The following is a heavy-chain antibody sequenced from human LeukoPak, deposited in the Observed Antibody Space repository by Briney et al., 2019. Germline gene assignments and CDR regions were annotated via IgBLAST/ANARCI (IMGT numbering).Heavy chain of an antibody. J-gene: IGHJ4*02. V-gene: IGHV1-46*04. CDR2: INPSDGRT. Sequence: ASVKVSCKASGYTFISYYIHWMRQAPGQGPEWMGVINPSDGRTRYAQKLQGRVTMTRDTSTSTLYMDLSSLRSEDTAVYYCGRGLDSSGWSYFEYWGQGTLVTVSS. CDR1: GYTFISYY. CDR3: GRGLDSSGWSYFEY. D-gene: IGHD6-19*01.